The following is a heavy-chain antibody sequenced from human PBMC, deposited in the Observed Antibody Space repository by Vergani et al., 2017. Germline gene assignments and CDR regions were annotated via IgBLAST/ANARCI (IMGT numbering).Heavy chain of an antibody. CDR3: ARNGPPDWATGQSFDY. J-gene: IGHJ4*02. V-gene: IGHV1-69*06. CDR2: IIPIFGTA. CDR1: GGTFSSYA. Sequence: QVQLVQSGAEVKKPGSSVKVSCKASGGTFSSYAISWVRQAPGQGLEWIGCIIPIFGTANYAEKFKGRVTITADKSTSTAYMELSSLRSEDTAVYYCARNGPPDWATGQSFDYWGQGTLVTVSS. D-gene: IGHD3/OR15-3a*01.